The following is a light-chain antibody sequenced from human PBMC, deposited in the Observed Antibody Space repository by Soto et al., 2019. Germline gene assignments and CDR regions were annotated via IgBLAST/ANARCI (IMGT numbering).Light chain of an antibody. J-gene: IGKJ4*01. CDR2: DAS. CDR1: QSVSSY. CDR3: QQPNSFPLT. V-gene: IGKV3-11*01. Sequence: EIVLTQSPATLSLSPGERATLSCRASQSVSSYLASYQQKPGQAPRLLIYDASNRATGIPARFSGSGSGTDFTLTISSLQPEDFATYYCQQPNSFPLTFGGGTTGDIK.